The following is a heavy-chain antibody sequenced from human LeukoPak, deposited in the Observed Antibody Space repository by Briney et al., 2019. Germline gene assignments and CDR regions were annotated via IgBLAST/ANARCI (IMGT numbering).Heavy chain of an antibody. CDR2: IYYSGST. J-gene: IGHJ4*02. D-gene: IGHD3-16*02. CDR1: GGSISSSSYY. CDR3: ARQVAGGYDYVWGSYRHFDY. Sequence: SETLSLTCTVSGGSISSSSYYWGWIRQPPGKGLEWIGSIYYSGSTYYNPSLKSRVTISVDTSKNQFSLKLSSVTAADTAVYYCARQVAGGYDYVWGSYRHFDYWGQGTLVTVSS. V-gene: IGHV4-39*01.